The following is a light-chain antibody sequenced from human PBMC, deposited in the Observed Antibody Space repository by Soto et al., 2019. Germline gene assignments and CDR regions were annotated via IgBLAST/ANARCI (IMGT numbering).Light chain of an antibody. CDR2: DAS. CDR3: HQYDDLLT. V-gene: IGKV1-33*01. J-gene: IGKJ3*01. Sequence: DIQLTQSPSSLSASLGDRITITCQASQDISTYLNWYQQKPGRAPNLLIYDASNLETGVPSRFSGSGSGTEFTFTITSLQPEDMATYFCHQYDDLLTFDPGTTVDIK. CDR1: QDISTY.